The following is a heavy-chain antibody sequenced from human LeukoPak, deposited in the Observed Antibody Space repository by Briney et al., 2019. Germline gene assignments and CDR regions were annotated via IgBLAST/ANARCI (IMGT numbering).Heavy chain of an antibody. V-gene: IGHV3-64*02. CDR3: AKDLYGSGSSPFDY. Sequence: GGSLRLSCAASGFPFSSYAMHWVRQAPGKGLEYVSAVCSNAACAYYADSVRGRFTISRDNSKNTVYLQMGNLRVEDTAVYYCAKDLYGSGSSPFDYWGQGTLVTVSS. D-gene: IGHD3-10*01. CDR2: VCSNAACA. J-gene: IGHJ4*02. CDR1: GFPFSSYA.